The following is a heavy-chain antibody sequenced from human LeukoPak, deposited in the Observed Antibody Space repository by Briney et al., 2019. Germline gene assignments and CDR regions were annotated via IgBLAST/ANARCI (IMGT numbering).Heavy chain of an antibody. CDR3: ARAPTYGDYVKPFDY. CDR2: INHSGST. Sequence: SETLSLTSAVYGVSFSGYYWSWIRQPPGKGLEWIGEINHSGSTNYNPSLKSRVTISVDTSKNQFSLKLSSVTAADTAVYYCARAPTYGDYVKPFDYWGQGTLVTVSS. CDR1: GVSFSGYY. V-gene: IGHV4-34*01. J-gene: IGHJ4*02. D-gene: IGHD4-17*01.